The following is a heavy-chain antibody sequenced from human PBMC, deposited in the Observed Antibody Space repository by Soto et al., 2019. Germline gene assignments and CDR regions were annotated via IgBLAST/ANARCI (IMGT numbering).Heavy chain of an antibody. CDR2: ISQDGSQK. V-gene: IGHV3-7*01. CDR3: ARKTRDTDC. CDR1: GFTGSSYW. Sequence: GGSLRLSCAASGFTGSSYWMSWVRQIPGKGLEWVADISQDGSQKAYVDSVKGRFTISKDIAKNSIYLQLNSLRADDTAVYYCARKTRDTDCWGQGTLVTVSS. J-gene: IGHJ4*02.